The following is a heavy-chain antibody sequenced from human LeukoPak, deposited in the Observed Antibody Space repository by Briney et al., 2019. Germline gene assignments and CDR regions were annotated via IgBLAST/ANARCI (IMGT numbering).Heavy chain of an antibody. CDR3: ARDSGSQGDFDY. CDR2: ISYDVSNK. D-gene: IGHD3-10*01. J-gene: IGHJ4*02. Sequence: GGSLRLSCAASGFTFSSYSMNWVRQAPGKGLEWVAVISYDVSNKYYADSVKGRFTISRDNSKNTLYLQMNSLRAEDTAVYYCARDSGSQGDFDYWGQGTLVTVSS. V-gene: IGHV3-30*03. CDR1: GFTFSSYS.